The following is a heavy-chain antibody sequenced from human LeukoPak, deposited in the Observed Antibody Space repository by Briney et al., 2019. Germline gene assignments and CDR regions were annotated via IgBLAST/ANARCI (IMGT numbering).Heavy chain of an antibody. CDR2: IHTSGTT. V-gene: IGHV4-4*07. CDR1: GGSISNYY. CDR3: ARAVTSSSSWYKWVNWFDP. D-gene: IGHD6-13*01. J-gene: IGHJ5*02. Sequence: SETLSLTCTVSGGSISNYYWSWIRQSAGKGLEWIGRIHTSGTTKYNPSLKSRVTMSVDTSKNQFSLKLSSVTAADTAVYYCARAVTSSSSWYKWVNWFDPWGQGTLVTVSS.